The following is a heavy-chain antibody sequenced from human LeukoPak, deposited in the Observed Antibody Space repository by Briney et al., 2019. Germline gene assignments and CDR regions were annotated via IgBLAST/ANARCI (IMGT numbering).Heavy chain of an antibody. J-gene: IGHJ6*04. V-gene: IGHV3-11*04. CDR3: AELGITMIGGV. CDR1: GFNPSDSY. Sequence: GGSLRLSCEVSGFNPSDSYMTWMRQTPGRGLEWLAYISGDSRDIYYAASVRGRFTISRDNSKNSLYLQMNGLRPEDTAVYYCAELGITMIGGVWGKGTTVTISS. CDR2: ISGDSRDI. D-gene: IGHD3-10*02.